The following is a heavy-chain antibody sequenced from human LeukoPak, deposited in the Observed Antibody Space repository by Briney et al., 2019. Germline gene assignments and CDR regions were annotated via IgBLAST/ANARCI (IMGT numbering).Heavy chain of an antibody. V-gene: IGHV1-18*01. Sequence: ASVKVSCKASGYTFTSYGISWVRQAPGQGLEWVGWISAYNGNTNYAQKLQGRVTMTTDTSTNTVYMELRSLRSDDTAVYYCARDLFVGPVAGPTTFDFWGQGTLVTVSS. J-gene: IGHJ4*02. CDR3: ARDLFVGPVAGPTTFDF. CDR2: ISAYNGNT. D-gene: IGHD6-19*01. CDR1: GYTFTSYG.